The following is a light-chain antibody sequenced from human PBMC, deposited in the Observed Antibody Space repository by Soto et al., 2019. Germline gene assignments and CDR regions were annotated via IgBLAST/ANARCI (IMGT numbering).Light chain of an antibody. CDR2: WAS. CDR1: QSVLHSSKNENY. J-gene: IGKJ1*01. Sequence: DIVMTQSPDSLAVSLGERATINCKSSQSVLHSSKNENYLSWYQQKPGQPPKLLIYWASTRESGVPDRFSGSGSGTDFTLTINSLQTEDVATYYCQQYYTPPWTFGQGSKVEIK. V-gene: IGKV4-1*01. CDR3: QQYYTPPWT.